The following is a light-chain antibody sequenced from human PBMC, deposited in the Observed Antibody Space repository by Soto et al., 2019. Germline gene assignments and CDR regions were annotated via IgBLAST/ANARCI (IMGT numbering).Light chain of an antibody. CDR1: QSVTSS. Sequence: EIVMTQSPATLSVSPGERVTFSCRASQSVTSSLAWYQHKPGQAPRLLISGASTGAAGIPARFSGSGSGTEFTLTINSLQSEDFAMYYCQQYNNWPVTFGGGTKVEIK. CDR3: QQYNNWPVT. J-gene: IGKJ4*01. CDR2: GAS. V-gene: IGKV3-15*01.